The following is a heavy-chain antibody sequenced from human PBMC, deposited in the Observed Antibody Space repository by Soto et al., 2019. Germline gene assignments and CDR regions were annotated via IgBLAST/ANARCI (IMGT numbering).Heavy chain of an antibody. CDR1: FGSISSTSYY. D-gene: IGHD4-17*01. J-gene: IGHJ5*02. CDR2: IYYSGST. V-gene: IGHV4-39*01. CDR3: AGRWGYGDFPFPGWFDP. Sequence: PSETLSLTCTLSFGSISSTSYYWGWIRQPPGKGLEGIGSIYYSGSTYYNPSLKSRVTISVDTSKNQFSLKLSSVFPADTAVYYCAGRWGYGDFPFPGWFDPWGQGTLVIVSS.